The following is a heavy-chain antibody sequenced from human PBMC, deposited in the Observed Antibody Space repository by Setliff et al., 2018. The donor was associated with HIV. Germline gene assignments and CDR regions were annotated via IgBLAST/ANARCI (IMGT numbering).Heavy chain of an antibody. V-gene: IGHV3-23*01. D-gene: IGHD1-26*01. J-gene: IGHJ3*01. CDR2: VSPDGYEK. CDR1: GFTFSDYS. Sequence: GGSLRLSCAASGFTFSDYSMTWVRQAPGKGLEWVSDVSPDGYEKRYADFVKGRFTVSRDNSKNILFLQMDSLGVEDTGIYYCAKPTSGMYPRAFDLWGRGTVVTVSS. CDR3: AKPTSGMYPRAFDL.